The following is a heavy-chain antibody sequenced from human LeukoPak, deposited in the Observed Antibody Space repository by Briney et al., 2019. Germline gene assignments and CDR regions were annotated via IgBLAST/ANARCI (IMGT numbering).Heavy chain of an antibody. CDR3: ATGTGLDVLTSCYYYYYMDV. V-gene: IGHV1-69*05. J-gene: IGHJ6*03. CDR2: IIPIFGAA. CDR1: GGTFSSYA. Sequence: GASVKVSCKASGGTFSSYAISWVRQAPGQGLEWMGGIIPIFGAANYAQKFQGRVTITTDKSTSTAYMELSSLRSEDTAVYYCATGTGLDVLTSCYYYYYMDVWGKGTTVTVSS. D-gene: IGHD3-9*01.